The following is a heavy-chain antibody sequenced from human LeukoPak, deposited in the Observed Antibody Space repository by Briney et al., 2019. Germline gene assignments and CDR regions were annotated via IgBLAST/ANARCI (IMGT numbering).Heavy chain of an antibody. V-gene: IGHV3-30*01. D-gene: IGHD3-10*01. J-gene: IGHJ4*02. CDR3: ARGYYLDSGSFDY. Sequence: GGSLTLSCSASGFHFRTYAMLWLRQAPGKGLEWLAIISYDGSSEYYADSVKGRFTVSRDNSEDTLSLQMNSLRPEDTAVYFCARGYYLDSGSFDYWGQGTLVTVSS. CDR1: GFHFRTYA. CDR2: ISYDGSSE.